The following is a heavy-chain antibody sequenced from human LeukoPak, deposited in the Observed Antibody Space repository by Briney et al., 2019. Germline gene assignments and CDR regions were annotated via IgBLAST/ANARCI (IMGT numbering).Heavy chain of an antibody. CDR3: ARMRGYCSSTSCDRDAFDI. J-gene: IGHJ3*02. D-gene: IGHD2-2*01. Sequence: SWIRQPPGKALEWLAHIFSNDEKSYSTSLKSRLTISKDTSKSQVVLTMTNMDPVDTATYYCARMRGYCSSTSCDRDAFDIWGQGTMVTVSS. V-gene: IGHV2-26*01. CDR2: IFSNDEK.